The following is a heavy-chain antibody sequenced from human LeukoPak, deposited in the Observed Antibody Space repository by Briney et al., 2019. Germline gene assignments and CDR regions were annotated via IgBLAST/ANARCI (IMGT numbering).Heavy chain of an antibody. CDR3: AKVFCSSTSCYSVYYFDY. V-gene: IGHV3-48*03. CDR2: ISSSSSTT. J-gene: IGHJ4*02. Sequence: PGGSLRLSCAGSGFTFSSYEMNWVRQAPGKGLEWVSYISSSSSTTYYADSVKGRFTISRDNAKNSLYLQMNSLRAEDTAVYYCAKVFCSSTSCYSVYYFDYWGQGTLVTVSS. CDR1: GFTFSSYE. D-gene: IGHD2-2*01.